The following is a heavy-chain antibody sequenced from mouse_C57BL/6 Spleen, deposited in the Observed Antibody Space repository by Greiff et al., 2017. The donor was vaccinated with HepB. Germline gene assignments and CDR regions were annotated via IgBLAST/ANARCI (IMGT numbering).Heavy chain of an antibody. CDR2: INPNNGGT. Sequence: EVQLQQSGPELVKPGASVKMSCKASGYTFTDYNMHWVKQSHGKSLEWIGYINPNNGGTSYNQKFKGKATLTVNKSSSTAYMELRSLTSEDSAVYYCARRYYDGYYVGAMDYWGQGTSVTVSA. V-gene: IGHV1-22*01. CDR1: GYTFTDYN. D-gene: IGHD2-3*01. J-gene: IGHJ4*01. CDR3: ARRYYDGYYVGAMDY.